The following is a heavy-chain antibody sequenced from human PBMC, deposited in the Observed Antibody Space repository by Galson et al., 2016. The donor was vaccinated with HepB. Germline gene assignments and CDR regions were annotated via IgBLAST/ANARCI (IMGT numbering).Heavy chain of an antibody. CDR2: DSMDGRRK. CDR3: AKRHEYCPPVGCSVDY. J-gene: IGHJ4*02. CDR1: GFIFSNYG. Sequence: SLRLSCAGSGFIFSNYGMHWVRQAPGKGLEWVAADSMDGRRKFYADSVKGRFTISRDNSNNMLFLQMSSLRPDDTAVYCCAKRHEYCPPVGCSVDYWGQGTLVSVSS. D-gene: IGHD2/OR15-2a*01. V-gene: IGHV3-30*18.